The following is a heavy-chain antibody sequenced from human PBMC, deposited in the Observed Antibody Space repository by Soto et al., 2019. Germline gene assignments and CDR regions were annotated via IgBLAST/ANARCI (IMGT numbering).Heavy chain of an antibody. V-gene: IGHV4-30-4*01. CDR3: ARGGDYYDSSGYYGPGYFDL. Sequence: QVQLQESGPGLVKPSQTLSLTCTVSGGSISSGDYYWSWIRQPPGKGLEWIGYIYYSGSTYYNPSLKGRVTISVDTSKNQFSLKLSSVTAADTAVYYCARGGDYYDSSGYYGPGYFDLWGRGTLVTVSS. D-gene: IGHD3-22*01. CDR2: IYYSGST. J-gene: IGHJ2*01. CDR1: GGSISSGDYY.